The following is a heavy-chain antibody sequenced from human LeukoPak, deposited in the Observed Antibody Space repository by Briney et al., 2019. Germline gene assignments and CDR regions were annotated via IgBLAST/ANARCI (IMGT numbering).Heavy chain of an antibody. J-gene: IGHJ4*02. V-gene: IGHV4-34*01. Sequence: SETLSPTCAVYGGSFSGYYWSWICQPPGKGLEWIGEINHSGNTNYSPSLKNRVTMSLDTSKNHFSLKLTSVTAADTAVYYCARNGWYSLDYWGQGTLATVSS. CDR1: GGSFSGYY. CDR3: ARNGWYSLDY. D-gene: IGHD6-19*01. CDR2: INHSGNT.